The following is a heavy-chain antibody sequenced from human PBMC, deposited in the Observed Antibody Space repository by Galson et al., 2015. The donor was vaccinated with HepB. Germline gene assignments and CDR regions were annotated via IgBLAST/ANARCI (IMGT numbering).Heavy chain of an antibody. CDR2: ISSSSTYI. CDR3: ARSDFDSYFDL. V-gene: IGHV3-21*01. D-gene: IGHD2-21*02. J-gene: IGHJ2*01. CDR1: RFTFSRYT. Sequence: LRLSCAASRFTFSRYTMNWVRQAPGVGLEWVTSISSSSTYIYYADSVKGRFTISRDDAKNSLYLQMNSLRAEDTAVYYCARSDFDSYFDLWGRGTLVTVSS.